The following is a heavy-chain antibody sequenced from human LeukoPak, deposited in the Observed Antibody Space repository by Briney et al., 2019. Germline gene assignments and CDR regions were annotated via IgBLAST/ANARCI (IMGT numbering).Heavy chain of an antibody. J-gene: IGHJ5*02. CDR1: GDSVSSNSAA. Sequence: SQTLSLTCAISGDSVSSNSAAWNWIRQSPSRGLEWLGRTYYRSKWYNDYAVSVKSRITINPDTSKNQFSLQLNSVTPEDTAVYYCARDLIVATIREGNWFDPWGQGTLVTVSS. CDR2: TYYRSKWYN. V-gene: IGHV6-1*01. CDR3: ARDLIVATIREGNWFDP. D-gene: IGHD5-12*01.